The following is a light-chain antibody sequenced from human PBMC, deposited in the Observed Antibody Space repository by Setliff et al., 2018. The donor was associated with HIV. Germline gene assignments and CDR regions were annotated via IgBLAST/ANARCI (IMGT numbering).Light chain of an antibody. J-gene: IGLJ1*01. CDR2: DVS. Sequence: QSALTQPASVSGSPGQSITISCTGTSSDIGAYNYVSWYQQYPGKAPKLVIYDVSSRPSGVSNRFSGSKSGNTASLTISGLQAEDEADYYCSSYTSSGTLVFGTGTKVTVL. V-gene: IGLV2-14*03. CDR1: SSDIGAYNY. CDR3: SSYTSSGTLV.